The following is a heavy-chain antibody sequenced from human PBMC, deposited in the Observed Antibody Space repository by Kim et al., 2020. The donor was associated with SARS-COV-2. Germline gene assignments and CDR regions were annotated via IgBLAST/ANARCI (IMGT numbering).Heavy chain of an antibody. CDR2: INPSGGST. D-gene: IGHD3-9*01. J-gene: IGHJ5*02. CDR1: GYTFTSYY. CDR3: ARRNYDILTGPSFDP. Sequence: ASVKVSCKASGYTFTSYYMHWVRQAPGQGLEWMGIINPSGGSTSYAQKFQGRVTMTRDTSTSTVYMELSSLRSEDTAVYYCARRNYDILTGPSFDPWGQGTLVTVSS. V-gene: IGHV1-46*01.